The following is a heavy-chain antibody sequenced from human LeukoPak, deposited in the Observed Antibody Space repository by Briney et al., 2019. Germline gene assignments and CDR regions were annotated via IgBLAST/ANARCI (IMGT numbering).Heavy chain of an antibody. CDR2: IYTSGST. CDR1: GGSISSYY. Sequence: SETLSLTCTVSGGSISSYYWSWIRQPAGKGLEWIGRIYTSGSTNYNPSLKSRVTMSADTSKNQFSLKLSSVTAADTAVYYCARDAHIQYYYDSSGYYDYWGQGTLVTVSS. J-gene: IGHJ4*02. D-gene: IGHD3-22*01. CDR3: ARDAHIQYYYDSSGYYDY. V-gene: IGHV4-4*07.